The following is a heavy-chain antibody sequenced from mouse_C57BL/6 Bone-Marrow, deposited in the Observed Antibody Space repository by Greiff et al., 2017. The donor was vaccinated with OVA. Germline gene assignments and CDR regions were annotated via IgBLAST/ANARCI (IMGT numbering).Heavy chain of an antibody. V-gene: IGHV1-42*01. CDR2: INPSTGGT. CDR1: GYSFTGYY. J-gene: IGHJ4*01. Sequence: VQLKESGPELVKPGASVKISCKASGYSFTGYYMNWVKQSPEKSLEWIGEINPSTGGTTYNQKFKAKATLTVDKSSSTAYMQLKSLTSEDSAVYYCARYYYAMDYWGQGTSVTVSS. CDR3: ARYYYAMDY.